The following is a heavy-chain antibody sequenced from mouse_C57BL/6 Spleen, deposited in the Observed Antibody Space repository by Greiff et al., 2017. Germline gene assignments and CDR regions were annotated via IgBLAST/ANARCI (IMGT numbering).Heavy chain of an antibody. V-gene: IGHV1-69*01. CDR1: GYTFTSYW. D-gene: IGHD2-5*01. CDR2: IDPSDSYT. CDR3: ARYDYSNHFYAMDY. Sequence: QVQLKQPGAELVMPGASVKLSCKASGYTFTSYWMHWVKQRPGQGLEWIGEIDPSDSYTNYNQKFKGKSTLTVDKSSSTAYMQLSSLTSEDSAVYYCARYDYSNHFYAMDYWGQGTSVTVSS. J-gene: IGHJ4*01.